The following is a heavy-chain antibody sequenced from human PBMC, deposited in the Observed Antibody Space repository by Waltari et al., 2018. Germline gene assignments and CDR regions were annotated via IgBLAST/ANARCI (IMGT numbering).Heavy chain of an antibody. Sequence: QVQLQQWGAGQLQPSETLSLTCAVYGGSFIGYYWGWIRQAPGKGLEWIGEINHSGNTNYNPSLRSRVTMLVETSKSQLSLKVHSVTAADTAVYYCVRLEDCTGPGGNCYSGDSFALDVWGQGTTVTVSS. CDR2: INHSGNT. CDR3: VRLEDCTGPGGNCYSGDSFALDV. J-gene: IGHJ6*02. CDR1: GGSFIGYY. D-gene: IGHD2-8*02. V-gene: IGHV4-34*02.